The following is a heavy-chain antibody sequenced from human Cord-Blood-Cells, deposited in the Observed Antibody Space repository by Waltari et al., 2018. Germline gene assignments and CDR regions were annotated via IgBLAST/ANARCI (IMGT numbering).Heavy chain of an antibody. Sequence: QVQLVQSGAEVKKPGASVKVSCKASGYTFTSYAMHWVRQAPGQRLEWMGWVNAGNGNTKYSQKCQGRVTITRDTSASTAYMELSSLRSEDTAVYYCARGRFSWFDPWGQGTLVTVSS. CDR3: ARGRFSWFDP. D-gene: IGHD3-10*01. V-gene: IGHV1-3*01. CDR1: GYTFTSYA. J-gene: IGHJ5*02. CDR2: VNAGNGNT.